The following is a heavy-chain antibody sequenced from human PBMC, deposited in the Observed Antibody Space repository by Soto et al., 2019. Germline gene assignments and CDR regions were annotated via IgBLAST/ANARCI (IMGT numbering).Heavy chain of an antibody. CDR2: ISGSGGST. Sequence: GGSLRLSCAASGFPFSSYAMTWVRQAPGKGLEWVSLISGSGGSTYYADSVKGRFTISRDNSRDTLYLQMNSLGAEDTAVYYCAKVHGSGSYNTFPDYWGQGTLVTVSS. J-gene: IGHJ4*02. V-gene: IGHV3-23*01. D-gene: IGHD3-10*01. CDR3: AKVHGSGSYNTFPDY. CDR1: GFPFSSYA.